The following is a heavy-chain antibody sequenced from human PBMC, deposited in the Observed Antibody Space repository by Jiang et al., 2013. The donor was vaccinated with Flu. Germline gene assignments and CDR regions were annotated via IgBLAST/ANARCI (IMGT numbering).Heavy chain of an antibody. CDR2: INPSLFST. Sequence: SGAEVKKTGASVRLSCKASGYTFTSYLIHWVRQAPGQGLEWMGMINPSLFSTTYAQSFQGRVTMTRDTSTNTAYMQLNSLRSEDTAVYYCARVGYHDYLDFWGQGTLVTVSS. CDR1: GYTFTSYL. V-gene: IGHV1-46*01. J-gene: IGHJ4*02. D-gene: IGHD4/OR15-4a*01. CDR3: ARVGYHDYLDF.